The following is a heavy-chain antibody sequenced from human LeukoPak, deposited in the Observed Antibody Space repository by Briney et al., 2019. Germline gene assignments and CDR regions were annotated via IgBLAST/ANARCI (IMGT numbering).Heavy chain of an antibody. CDR1: GFTFSSYW. Sequence: GGSLRLSCAASGFTFSSYWMSWVRQAPGKGLEWVANIKQDGSEKHYVDSVKGRFTISRDNAKNSLYLQMNSLRAEDTAVYYCAREKRKSVVVPAAISAIWFDPWGQGTLVTVSS. CDR2: IKQDGSEK. V-gene: IGHV3-7*01. D-gene: IGHD2-2*01. J-gene: IGHJ5*02. CDR3: AREKRKSVVVPAAISAIWFDP.